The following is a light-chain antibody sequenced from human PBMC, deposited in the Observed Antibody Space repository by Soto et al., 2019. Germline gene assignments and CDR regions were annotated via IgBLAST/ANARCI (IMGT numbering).Light chain of an antibody. J-gene: IGKJ4*01. CDR3: QQYNNWPSLT. V-gene: IGKV3-15*01. CDR2: GAS. Sequence: EIVLTQSPGTLSLSPCEGATLSFSASQSVSSNLAWYQQKPGQAPRLLIYGASTRATGIPARFSGSGSGTEFTLTISSLQSEDFAVYYCQQYNNWPSLTFGGGTKVDI. CDR1: QSVSSN.